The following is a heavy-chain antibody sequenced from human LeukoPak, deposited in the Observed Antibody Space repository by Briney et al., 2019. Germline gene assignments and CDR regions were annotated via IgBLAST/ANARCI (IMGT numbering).Heavy chain of an antibody. CDR3: AGERGEEYSSGWYKTNYFYN. J-gene: IGHJ4*02. CDR2: GDYSGGT. Sequence: SETLSLTCTVSGDSFTSVTDYWAWIRQPPGKGLEWIASGDYSGGTYYNPSLESRVAISADMSKTQISLKLTSMTGADTAVYYCAGERGEEYSSGWYKTNYFYNWGQGIRVTVSS. V-gene: IGHV4-39*07. D-gene: IGHD6-19*01. CDR1: GDSFTSVTDY.